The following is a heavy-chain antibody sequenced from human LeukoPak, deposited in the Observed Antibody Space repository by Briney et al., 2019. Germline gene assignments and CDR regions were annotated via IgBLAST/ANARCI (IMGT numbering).Heavy chain of an antibody. CDR3: ARSPVSGTAAGRREK. CDR1: GFTVSSNY. CDR2: IYSGGST. D-gene: IGHD6-13*01. J-gene: IGHJ4*02. V-gene: IGHV3-66*01. Sequence: GGSLRLSCAASGFTVSSNYMSWVRQAPGKGLEWVSVIYSGGSTYYADSVKGRFTISRDNSKNTLYLQMNSLRAEDTAVYYCARSPVSGTAAGRREKRGQGTLVTVSS.